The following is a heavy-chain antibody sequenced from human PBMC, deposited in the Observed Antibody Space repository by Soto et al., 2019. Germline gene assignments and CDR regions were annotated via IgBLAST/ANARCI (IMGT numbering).Heavy chain of an antibody. CDR1: GGSISSGGYY. CDR2: IYYSGST. D-gene: IGHD3-3*01. CDR3: ARDGPPASTIFGVVSGPHYYYGMDV. V-gene: IGHV4-31*03. Sequence: SETLSLTCTVSGGSISSGGYYWSWIRQHPGKGLEWIGYIYYSGSTYYNPSPKSRVTISVDTSKNQFSLKLSSVTAADTAVYYCARDGPPASTIFGVVSGPHYYYGMDVWGQGTTVTVSS. J-gene: IGHJ6*02.